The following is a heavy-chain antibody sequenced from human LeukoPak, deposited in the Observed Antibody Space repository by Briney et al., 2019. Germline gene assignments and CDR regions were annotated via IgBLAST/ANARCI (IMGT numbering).Heavy chain of an antibody. Sequence: GGSLRLSCSVSGFTFNNYAMNWVRQAPGKGLEWVSGTSGSGGTTYYADSVKGRFTISRDNSKNTLYLQMNNLRGEDTAVYFCAKDSRPTIAVAGFDYWGQGTLVTVSS. J-gene: IGHJ4*02. V-gene: IGHV3-23*01. CDR2: TSGSGGTT. D-gene: IGHD6-19*01. CDR3: AKDSRPTIAVAGFDY. CDR1: GFTFNNYA.